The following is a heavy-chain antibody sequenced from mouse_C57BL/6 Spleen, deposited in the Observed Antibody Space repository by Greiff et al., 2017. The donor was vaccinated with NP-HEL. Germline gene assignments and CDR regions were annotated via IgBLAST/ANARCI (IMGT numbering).Heavy chain of an antibody. CDR2: ISYDGSN. CDR1: GYSITSGYY. D-gene: IGHD1-1*01. J-gene: IGHJ4*01. Sequence: EESGPGLVKPSQSLSLTCSVTGYSITSGYYWNWIRQFPGNKLEWMGYISYDGSNNYNPSLKNRISITRDTSKNQFFLKLNSVTTEDTATYFCARAIYCYGSSYWAMDYWGQGTSVTVSS. CDR3: ARAIYCYGSSYWAMDY. V-gene: IGHV3-6*01.